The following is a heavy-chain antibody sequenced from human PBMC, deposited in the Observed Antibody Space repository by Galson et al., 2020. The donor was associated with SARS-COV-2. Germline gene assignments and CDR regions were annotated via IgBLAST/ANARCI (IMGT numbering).Heavy chain of an antibody. V-gene: IGHV4-39*01. CDR3: ARVLDNYVWGSYRYDWFDP. J-gene: IGHJ5*02. Sequence: SETLSLTCTVSGGSISSSSYYWGWIRQPPGKGLEWIGSIYYSGSTYYNPSLKSRVTISVDTSKNQFSLKLSSVTAADTAVYYCARVLDNYVWGSYRYDWFDPWGQGTLVTVSS. CDR2: IYYSGST. CDR1: GGSISSSSYY. D-gene: IGHD3-16*02.